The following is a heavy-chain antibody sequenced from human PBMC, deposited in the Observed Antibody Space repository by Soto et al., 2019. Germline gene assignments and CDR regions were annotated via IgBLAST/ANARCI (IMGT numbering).Heavy chain of an antibody. CDR3: ARVRIVGAREIDF. CDR2: ISGYNGDI. J-gene: IGHJ4*02. CDR1: GYTFNRHG. Sequence: QVHLVQSGGEVKKPGASVKVSCKASGYTFNRHGITWVRQAPGQGLEWMGWISGYNGDINYEKKFQGRVTLSSDTLTSTVYLELKSLRFDETAVYYCARVRIVGAREIDFWGQGTLVTVSS. D-gene: IGHD1-26*01. V-gene: IGHV1-18*04.